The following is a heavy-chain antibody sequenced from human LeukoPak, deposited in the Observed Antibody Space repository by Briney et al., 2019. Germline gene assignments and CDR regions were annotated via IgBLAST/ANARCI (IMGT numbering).Heavy chain of an antibody. CDR1: GFTFSSYW. CDR3: ARAKTTYYYDSSSGY. J-gene: IGHJ4*02. Sequence: PGGSLRLSCAASGFTFSSYWMSWVRQAPGKGLEWVAKIKQDGSEKYYGDSVKGRFTISRDNAKNSLYLQVNSLRAEDAAVYYCARAKTTYYYDSSSGYWGQGTLVTVSS. D-gene: IGHD3-22*01. CDR2: IKQDGSEK. V-gene: IGHV3-7*01.